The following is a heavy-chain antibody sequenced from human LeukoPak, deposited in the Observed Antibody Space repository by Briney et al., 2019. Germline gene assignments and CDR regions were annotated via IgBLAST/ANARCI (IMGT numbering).Heavy chain of an antibody. Sequence: GGSLRLSCSASGFTFSDYDMNWVRQAPGKGLGWVSSISYLSSHVYYGDSVKGRFSISRDNAKNSLYLQMNSLEAEDTAIYYCGRAFPPLRTSSAGDLWGQGILVTVSS. CDR2: ISYLSSHV. CDR3: GRAFPPLRTSSAGDL. V-gene: IGHV3-21*01. J-gene: IGHJ4*02. CDR1: GFTFSDYD. D-gene: IGHD3-16*01.